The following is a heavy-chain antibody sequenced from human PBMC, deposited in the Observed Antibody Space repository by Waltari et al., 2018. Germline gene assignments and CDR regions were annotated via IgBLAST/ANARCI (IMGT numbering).Heavy chain of an antibody. CDR1: GDSVTNSYW. CDR3: ARDRGRGLYLDS. Sequence: QLQLQESGPGLVKPSGNLSLPCTVSGDSVTNSYWWSRVRKSPEKGPEWIGPIHGYGGANYNPSLERRVTISIDRSNNQFSLKVTSTTAADTAVYYCARDRGRGLYLDSWGQGTLVAVSP. V-gene: IGHV4-4*02. J-gene: IGHJ4*02. D-gene: IGHD2-15*01. CDR2: IHGYGGA.